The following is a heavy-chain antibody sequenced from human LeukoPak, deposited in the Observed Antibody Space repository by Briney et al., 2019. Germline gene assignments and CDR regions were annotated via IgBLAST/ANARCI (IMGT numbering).Heavy chain of an antibody. CDR2: IYTSGST. CDR3: ARVGQSVGIAGAGTYGDYYYGMDV. V-gene: IGHV4-59*10. CDR1: GGSFSGYY. J-gene: IGHJ6*02. D-gene: IGHD6-19*01. Sequence: PSETLSLTCAVYGGSFSGYYWSWIRQPAGKGLEWIGRIYTSGSTNYNPSLKSRVTMSVDTSKNQFSLKLSSVTAADTAVYYCARVGQSVGIAGAGTYGDYYYGMDVWGQGTTVPVSS.